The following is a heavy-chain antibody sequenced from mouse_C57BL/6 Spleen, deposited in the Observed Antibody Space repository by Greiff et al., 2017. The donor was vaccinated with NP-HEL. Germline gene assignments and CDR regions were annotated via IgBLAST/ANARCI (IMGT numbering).Heavy chain of an antibody. CDR3: TTCDENYFDY. V-gene: IGHV14-4*01. J-gene: IGHJ2*01. Sequence: EVKLMESGAELVRPGASVKLSCTASGFNIKDDYMHWVKQRPEQGLEWIGWIDPENGDTEYASKFQGKATITADTSSNTAYLQLSSLTSEDTAVYYCTTCDENYFDYWGQGTTLTVSS. CDR2: IDPENGDT. CDR1: GFNIKDDY.